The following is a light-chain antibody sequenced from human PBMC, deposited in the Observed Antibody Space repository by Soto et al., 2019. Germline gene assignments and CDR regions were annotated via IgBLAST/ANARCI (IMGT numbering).Light chain of an antibody. CDR2: GAS. J-gene: IGKJ2*01. CDR1: QSVSSRN. V-gene: IGKV3-20*01. Sequence: EIVLTQSPGTLSLSPRERATLSCRASQSVSSRNLAWYQQKPGQAPRLLIYGASSRATGIPDRFSGSGSVTDFTRTINRLEPEDFAVYYCPQYRGLPYTFGQGTKLEVK. CDR3: PQYRGLPYT.